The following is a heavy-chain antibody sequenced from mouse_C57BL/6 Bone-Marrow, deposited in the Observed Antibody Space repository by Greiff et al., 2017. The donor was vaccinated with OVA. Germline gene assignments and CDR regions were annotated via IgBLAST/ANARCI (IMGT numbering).Heavy chain of an antibody. Sequence: EVKLVESEGGLVQPGSSMKLSCTASGFTFSDYYMAWVRQVPEKGLEWVANINYDGSSTYYLDSLKSRFIISRDNAKNILYLQMSSLKSEDTATYYCARDSSGYDYYYAMDYWGQGTSVTVSS. CDR2: INYDGSST. V-gene: IGHV5-16*01. J-gene: IGHJ4*01. D-gene: IGHD3-2*02. CDR1: GFTFSDYY. CDR3: ARDSSGYDYYYAMDY.